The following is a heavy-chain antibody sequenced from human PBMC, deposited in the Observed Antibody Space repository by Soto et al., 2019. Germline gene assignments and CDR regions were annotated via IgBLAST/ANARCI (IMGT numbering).Heavy chain of an antibody. J-gene: IGHJ5*02. CDR3: ARVGGINWFDP. D-gene: IGHD1-20*01. CDR1: GGSISSGGYY. CDR2: IYYSGST. V-gene: IGHV4-31*03. Sequence: QVQLQESGPGLVKPSQTLSLTCTVSGGSISSGGYYWSWIRQHPGKGLEWIGYIYYSGSTYYNPSPKSRVTTSVDTPKIRFSRELSSVTEVDTAVYYCARVGGINWFDPWGQGTLVTVSS.